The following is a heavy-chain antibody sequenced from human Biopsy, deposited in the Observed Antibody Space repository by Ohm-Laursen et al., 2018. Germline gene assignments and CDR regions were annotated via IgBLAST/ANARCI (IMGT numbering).Heavy chain of an antibody. CDR1: GGSMSDHY. V-gene: IGHV4-59*11. Sequence: SETLSLTWTVSGGSMSDHYWSWLRQTPGKGLEWLGYIYYTGKTTYNPSLESRITISVDTSKNKFSLQLDSMTAADTAVYYCGRVWLWRGYGMDVWGRGTTVTVSS. D-gene: IGHD6-19*01. CDR3: GRVWLWRGYGMDV. J-gene: IGHJ6*02. CDR2: IYYTGKT.